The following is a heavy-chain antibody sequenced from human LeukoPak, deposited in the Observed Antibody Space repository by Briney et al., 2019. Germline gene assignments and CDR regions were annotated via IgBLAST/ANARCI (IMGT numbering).Heavy chain of an antibody. D-gene: IGHD3-22*01. V-gene: IGHV5-51*01. CDR2: IYPGDSDT. J-gene: IGHJ4*02. Sequence: GESLKISCKGSGYSFTSYWIGWVRQMSGKGLEWMGIIYPGDSDTRYSPSFQGQVTISADKSISTAYLQWSSLKASDTAMYYCARHGTTYYYDSSGYYQDYWGQGTLVTVSS. CDR3: ARHGTTYYYDSSGYYQDY. CDR1: GYSFTSYW.